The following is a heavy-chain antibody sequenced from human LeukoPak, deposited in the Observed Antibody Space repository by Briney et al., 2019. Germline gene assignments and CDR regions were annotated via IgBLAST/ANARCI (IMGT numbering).Heavy chain of an antibody. CDR2: IRYDGSNK. CDR1: GFTFSSYG. CDR3: ARVRYFDWLGPFDY. J-gene: IGHJ4*02. D-gene: IGHD3-9*01. V-gene: IGHV3-30*02. Sequence: GGSLRLSCAASGFTFSSYGMHWVRQAPGKGLEWVAFIRYDGSNKYYADSVKGRFTISRDNAKKSLYLQMNSLRAEDTAVYYCARVRYFDWLGPFDYWGQGTLVTVSS.